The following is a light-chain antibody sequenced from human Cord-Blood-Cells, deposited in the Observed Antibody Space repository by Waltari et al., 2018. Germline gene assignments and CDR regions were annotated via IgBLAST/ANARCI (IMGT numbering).Light chain of an antibody. J-gene: IGLJ1*01. CDR2: EVS. CDR3: SSYTSSSTYV. CDR1: SCDVGRCNY. V-gene: IGLV2-14*01. Sequence: QSALSPPTSVSGSTGQTSTISCTGTSCDVGRCNYVSWYQQHPGKAPKLMIYEVSNRPSGVSNRFSGSKSGNTASLTISGLQAEDEADYYCSSYTSSSTYVFGTGTKVTVL.